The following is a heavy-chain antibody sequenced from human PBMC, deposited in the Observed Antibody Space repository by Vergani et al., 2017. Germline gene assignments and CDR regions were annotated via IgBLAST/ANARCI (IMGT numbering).Heavy chain of an antibody. J-gene: IGHJ4*02. CDR3: ARGSSYYDFWSGYSDLGYFDY. V-gene: IGHV4-31*03. CDR2: IYYSGST. Sequence: QVQLQESGPGLVKPSQTLSITCTVSGGSISSGGYYWSWIRQHPGKGLELIGYIYYSGSTYYNPSLKSRVTISVDTSKNQFSLKLSSVTAADTAVYYCARGSSYYDFWSGYSDLGYFDYWGQGTLVTVSS. CDR1: GGSISSGGYY. D-gene: IGHD3-3*01.